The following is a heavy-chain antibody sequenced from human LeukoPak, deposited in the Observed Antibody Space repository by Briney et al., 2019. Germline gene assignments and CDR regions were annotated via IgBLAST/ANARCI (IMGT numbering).Heavy chain of an antibody. V-gene: IGHV4-39*07. D-gene: IGHD4-17*01. CDR2: IYYSGST. CDR3: ARIRYGDFAFDY. J-gene: IGHJ4*02. Sequence: SETLSLTCTVSGGSISSSSYYWGWIRQPPGKGLEWIGSIYYSGSTYYNPSLKSRVTISVDTSKNQFSLKLSSVTAADTAVYYCARIRYGDFAFDYWGQGTLVTVSS. CDR1: GGSISSSSYY.